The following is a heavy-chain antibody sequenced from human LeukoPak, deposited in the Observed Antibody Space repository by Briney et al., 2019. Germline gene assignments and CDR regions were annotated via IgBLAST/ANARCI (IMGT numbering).Heavy chain of an antibody. Sequence: PGGSLRLSCAASGFTFSSYSMNWVRQAPGKGLEWVSSISSSSSYIYYADSVKGRFTISRDNSKNTLYLQMNSLRAEDTAVYYCAKGVQLWAFDYWGQGTLVTVSS. D-gene: IGHD5-18*01. CDR2: ISSSSSYI. CDR1: GFTFSSYS. V-gene: IGHV3-21*04. CDR3: AKGVQLWAFDY. J-gene: IGHJ4*02.